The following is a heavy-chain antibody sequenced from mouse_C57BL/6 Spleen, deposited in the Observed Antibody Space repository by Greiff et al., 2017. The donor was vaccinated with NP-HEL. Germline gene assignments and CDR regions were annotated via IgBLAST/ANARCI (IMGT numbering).Heavy chain of an antibody. CDR2: IDPSDSET. CDR1: GYTFTSYW. J-gene: IGHJ1*03. CDR3: ARREVLYDGYYGYFDV. V-gene: IGHV1-52*01. Sequence: QVQLQQPGAELVRPGSSVKLSCKASGYTFTSYWMHWVKQRPIQGLEWIGNIDPSDSETHYNQKFKDKATLTVDKSSSTAYMQLSSLTSEDSAVYYCARREVLYDGYYGYFDVWGTGTTVTVSS. D-gene: IGHD2-3*01.